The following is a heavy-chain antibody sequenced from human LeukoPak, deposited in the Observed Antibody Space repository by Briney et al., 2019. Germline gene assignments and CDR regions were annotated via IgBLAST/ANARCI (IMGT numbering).Heavy chain of an antibody. CDR3: AKSEENYYFYGMDV. Sequence: GGSLRLSCAASGFTFSTYTMHWVRQAPGKGLEWVSIIIGSGGTTYYADSVKGRFTISRDNSKNTLYLQMNSLRAEDTAVYYCAKSEENYYFYGMDVWGQGTTVTVSS. V-gene: IGHV3-23*01. CDR1: GFTFSTYT. CDR2: IIGSGGTT. J-gene: IGHJ6*02.